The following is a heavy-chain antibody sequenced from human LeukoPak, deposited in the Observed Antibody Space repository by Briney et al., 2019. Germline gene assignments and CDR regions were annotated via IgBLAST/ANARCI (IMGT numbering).Heavy chain of an antibody. V-gene: IGHV3-30-3*01. CDR2: ISYDGSSK. CDR1: GFTFSSYA. CDR3: ASPWYSSSWYYYGMDV. J-gene: IGHJ6*02. D-gene: IGHD6-13*01. Sequence: GGSLRLSCAASGFTFSSYAMHWVRQAPGKGLEWVAVISYDGSSKYYADSVKGRFTISRDNSKNTLYLQMNSLRAEDTAVYYCASPWYSSSWYYYGMDVWGQGTTVTVSS.